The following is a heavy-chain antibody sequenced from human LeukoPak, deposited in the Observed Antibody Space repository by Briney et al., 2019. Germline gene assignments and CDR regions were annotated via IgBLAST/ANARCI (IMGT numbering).Heavy chain of an antibody. CDR1: GHFISDYY. J-gene: IGHJ4*02. Sequence: SETLSLTCSVSGHFISDYYWSWIRQSPGKGLEWIGWIHYSGNTYYNPSLKSRVTMSLDTSRNQLSLKLTSVTAADTAMYYCARHCSGCHLDXWRQGSLVTVS. CDR2: IHYSGNT. V-gene: IGHV4-59*01. D-gene: IGHD2-15*01. CDR3: ARHCSGCHLDX.